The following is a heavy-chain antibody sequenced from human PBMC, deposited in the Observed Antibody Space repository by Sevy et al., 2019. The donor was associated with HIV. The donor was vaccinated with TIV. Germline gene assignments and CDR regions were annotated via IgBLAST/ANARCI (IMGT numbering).Heavy chain of an antibody. Sequence: SETLSLTCTVSGGSISSSSYYWGWIRQPPGKGLEWIGSIYYSGSTYYNPSLKSRVTISVDTSKNQFSLKLSSVTAADTAVYYCARRDCSSTSCWFDPWGQGTLVTASS. V-gene: IGHV4-39*01. J-gene: IGHJ5*02. D-gene: IGHD2-2*01. CDR1: GGSISSSSYY. CDR2: IYYSGST. CDR3: ARRDCSSTSCWFDP.